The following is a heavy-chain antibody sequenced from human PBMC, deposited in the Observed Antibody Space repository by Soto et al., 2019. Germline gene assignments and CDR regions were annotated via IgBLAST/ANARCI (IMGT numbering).Heavy chain of an antibody. CDR3: TRGQNGSGGGYFDY. Sequence: EVQLVESGGGLVQPGGSLRLSCAASGFTFSSYEMNWVRQAPGKGLEWVSYISSSASTIYYADSVKGRFTISRDNAKNSRYLKRHSRGAEDPAVYYCTRGQNGSGGGYFDYWGQETLVTVSS. CDR1: GFTFSSYE. J-gene: IGHJ4*02. V-gene: IGHV3-48*03. D-gene: IGHD6-19*01. CDR2: ISSSASTI.